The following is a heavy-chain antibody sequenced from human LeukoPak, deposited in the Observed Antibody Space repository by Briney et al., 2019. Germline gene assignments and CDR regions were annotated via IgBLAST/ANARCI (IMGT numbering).Heavy chain of an antibody. J-gene: IGHJ4*02. CDR2: ISAYNGNT. CDR1: GYTFTSYG. Sequence: GASVKVSCKASGYTFTSYGISWVRQAPGQGLEWMGWISAYNGNTNYAQKLQGRVTMTTDTSTSTAYMELRSLRSDDTAVYYCARDGLRFLEWLSHFSDYWGQGTLVTVSS. V-gene: IGHV1-18*01. CDR3: ARDGLRFLEWLSHFSDY. D-gene: IGHD3-3*01.